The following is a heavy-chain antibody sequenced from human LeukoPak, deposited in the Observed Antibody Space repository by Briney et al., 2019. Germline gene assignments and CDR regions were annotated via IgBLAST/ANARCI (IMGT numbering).Heavy chain of an antibody. V-gene: IGHV3-30*03. CDR2: ISYDGSNK. Sequence: GSLRLSCAASGFTFSSYGMHWVRQAPGKGLEWVAVISYDGSNKYYADSVKGRFTISRDNSKNTLYLQMNSLRAEDTAVYYCASGITMIVRWGQGTLVTVSS. CDR1: GFTFSSYG. D-gene: IGHD3-22*01. J-gene: IGHJ4*02. CDR3: ASGITMIVR.